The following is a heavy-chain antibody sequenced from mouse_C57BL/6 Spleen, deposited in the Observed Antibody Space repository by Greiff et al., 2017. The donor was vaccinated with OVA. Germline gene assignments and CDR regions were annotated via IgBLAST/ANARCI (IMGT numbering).Heavy chain of an antibody. CDR2: IDPETGGT. D-gene: IGHD2-5*01. V-gene: IGHV1-15*01. CDR3: AYYSIYWYFDV. Sequence: VKLMESGAELVRPGASVTLSCKASGYTFTDYEMHWVKQTPVHGLEWIGAIDPETGGTAYNQKFKGKAILTADKSSSTAYMELRSLTSEDSAVYYCAYYSIYWYFDVWGTGTTVTVSS. J-gene: IGHJ1*03. CDR1: GYTFTDYE.